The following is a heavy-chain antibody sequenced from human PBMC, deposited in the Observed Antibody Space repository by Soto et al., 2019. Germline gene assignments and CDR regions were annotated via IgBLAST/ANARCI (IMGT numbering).Heavy chain of an antibody. J-gene: IGHJ4*02. CDR2: ISGSGDST. CDR1: GFTFSSYG. CDR3: AKQAPYSNSWYEIDH. Sequence: EVPLLASGGGLVQPGGSMRLSCAASGFTFSSYGINWVRQAPGKGLEWVSGISGSGDSTHYADSVKGPFTISRVNSKKSLYLQMNSLRAADTAVYYCAKQAPYSNSWYEIDHWGQGTLVTVSS. D-gene: IGHD6-13*01. V-gene: IGHV3-23*01.